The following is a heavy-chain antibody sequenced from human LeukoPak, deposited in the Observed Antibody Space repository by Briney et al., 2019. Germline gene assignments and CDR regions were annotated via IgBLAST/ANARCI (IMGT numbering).Heavy chain of an antibody. J-gene: IGHJ5*02. V-gene: IGHV4-34*01. CDR2: INHSGST. D-gene: IGHD3-22*01. CDR3: ARVPWDYYYDSSGFNWFDP. CDR1: GGSFSGYY. Sequence: SETLSLTCAVYGGSFSGYYWSWIRQPPGKGLEWIGEINHSGSTNYNPSLKSRVTISVDTSKNQFSLKLSSVTAADTAVYYCARVPWDYYYDSSGFNWFDPWGQGTLVTVSS.